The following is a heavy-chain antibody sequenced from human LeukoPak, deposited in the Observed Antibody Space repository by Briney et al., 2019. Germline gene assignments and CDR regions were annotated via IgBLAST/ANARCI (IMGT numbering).Heavy chain of an antibody. CDR1: GYTFTSYG. Sequence: ASVKVSRKASGYTFTSYGISWVRQAPGQGLEWMGWISAYNGNTNYAQKLQGRVTMTTDTSTSTAYMELRSLRSDDTAVYYCARGATYYYDSSGYYFDYWGQGTLVTVSS. V-gene: IGHV1-18*01. J-gene: IGHJ4*02. CDR3: ARGATYYYDSSGYYFDY. CDR2: ISAYNGNT. D-gene: IGHD3-22*01.